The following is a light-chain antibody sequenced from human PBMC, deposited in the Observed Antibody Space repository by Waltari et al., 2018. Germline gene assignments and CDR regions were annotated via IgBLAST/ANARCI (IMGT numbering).Light chain of an antibody. CDR3: QQYDDVPIT. Sequence: DIQMPQSPASLSASAGDRVDITCQATRDITNFLSWFQQKSGRTPRLLIYEASILDTGVPSRFSGRGSGTHFTLTINDVQPEDSATYFCQQYDDVPITFGQVTRLDI. V-gene: IGKV1-33*01. CDR1: RDITNF. J-gene: IGKJ5*01. CDR2: EAS.